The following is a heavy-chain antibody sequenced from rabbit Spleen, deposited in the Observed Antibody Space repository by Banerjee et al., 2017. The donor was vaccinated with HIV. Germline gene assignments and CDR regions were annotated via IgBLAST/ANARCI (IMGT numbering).Heavy chain of an antibody. D-gene: IGHD1-1*01. CDR1: GFDFSSNG. CDR3: ARDLTSVVGWNFTL. Sequence: QSSEESGGDLVKPGASLTLTCTASGFDFSSNGMCWVRQAPGKGLEWIGYIDPVFGSTDYASWAKGRFTISKTSSTTVTLQMTSLTAADTATYFCARDLTSVVGWNFTLWGPGTLVTVS. V-gene: IGHV1S40*01. J-gene: IGHJ4*01. CDR2: IDPVFGST.